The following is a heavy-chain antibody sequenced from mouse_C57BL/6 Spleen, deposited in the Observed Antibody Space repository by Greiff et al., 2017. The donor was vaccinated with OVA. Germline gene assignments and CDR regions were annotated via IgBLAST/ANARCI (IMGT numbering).Heavy chain of an antibody. CDR2: ISSGGSYT. Sequence: EVQVVESGGDLVKPGGSLKLSCAASGFTFSSYGMSWVRQTPDKRLEWVATISSGGSYTYYPDSVKGRFTISRDNAKNTLYLQMSSLKSEDTAMYYCARRGTGSWYIDVWGTGTTVTVSS. V-gene: IGHV5-6*01. J-gene: IGHJ1*03. D-gene: IGHD4-1*01. CDR3: ARRGTGSWYIDV. CDR1: GFTFSSYG.